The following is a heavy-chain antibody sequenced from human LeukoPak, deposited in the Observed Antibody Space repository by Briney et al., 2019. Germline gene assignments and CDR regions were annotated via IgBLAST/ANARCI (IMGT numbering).Heavy chain of an antibody. J-gene: IGHJ4*01. Sequence: SGTLSLTCAVYGGSFCGYYWSWIRHPPGKGLEWIGEINHSVSTKYNPYLKSRVTISVATSKNQFSLNLRFVTCADTAVYYCARTEVITIFWPEMYYFDSWGDGTPVTVS. CDR1: GGSFCGYY. D-gene: IGHD3-9*01. CDR3: ARTEVITIFWPEMYYFDS. CDR2: INHSVST. V-gene: IGHV4-34*01.